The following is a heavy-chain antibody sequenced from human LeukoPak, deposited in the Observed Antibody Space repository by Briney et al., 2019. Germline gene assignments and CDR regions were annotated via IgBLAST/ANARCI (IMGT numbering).Heavy chain of an antibody. CDR2: IIPIFGTA. J-gene: IGHJ6*04. CDR3: ARDSVGGVVAATGYYYGMDV. CDR1: GGTFSSYA. D-gene: IGHD2-15*01. Sequence: SVNVSCKASGGTFSSYAISWVRQAPGQGLEWMGGIIPIFGTANYAQKFQGRVTITADKSTSTAYMELSSLRSEDTAVYYCARDSVGGVVAATGYYYGMDVWGKGTTVTVSS. V-gene: IGHV1-69*06.